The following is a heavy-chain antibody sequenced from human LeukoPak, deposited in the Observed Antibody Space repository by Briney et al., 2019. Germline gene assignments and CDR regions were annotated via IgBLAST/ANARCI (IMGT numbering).Heavy chain of an antibody. J-gene: IGHJ6*03. V-gene: IGHV3-48*01. CDR1: AFSFSAYN. CDR3: ARETTSFYYMDV. CDR2: ITSSRSTI. Sequence: GGSLRLSXAASAFSFSAYNMNWVRQAPGKGVEWVSYITSSRSTIYYADSVEGRFTISRDNAKNSLYLQMNSLRAEDTAVYYCARETTSFYYMDVWGKGTTVTVSS. D-gene: IGHD1/OR15-1a*01.